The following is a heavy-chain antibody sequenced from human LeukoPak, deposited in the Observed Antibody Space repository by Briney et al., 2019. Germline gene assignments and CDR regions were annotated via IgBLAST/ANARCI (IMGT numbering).Heavy chain of an antibody. CDR3: ARRSNRSGSPLRN. V-gene: IGHV4-59*12. J-gene: IGHJ4*02. D-gene: IGHD3-10*01. Sequence: SETLSLTCTVSGGFISSYYWSWIRQPPGRGLEWIGEITYSGSTNYNPSLKSRVTISADTSKNQFSLKLSSVTAADTAVYYCARRSNRSGSPLRNWGQGTLVTVSS. CDR1: GGFISSYY. CDR2: ITYSGST.